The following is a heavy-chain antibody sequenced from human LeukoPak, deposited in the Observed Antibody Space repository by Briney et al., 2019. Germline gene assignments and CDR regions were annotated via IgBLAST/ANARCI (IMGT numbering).Heavy chain of an antibody. CDR1: GGSISSSSYY. V-gene: IGHV4-39*01. Sequence: SETLSLTCTVSGGSISSSSYYWGWIRQPPGKGLEWIGSIYYSGSTYYNPSLKGRVTISVDTSKNQFSLKLSSVTAADTAVYYCARGSILWLKGYFDYWGQGTLVTVSS. CDR3: ARGSILWLKGYFDY. CDR2: IYYSGST. D-gene: IGHD2-21*01. J-gene: IGHJ4*02.